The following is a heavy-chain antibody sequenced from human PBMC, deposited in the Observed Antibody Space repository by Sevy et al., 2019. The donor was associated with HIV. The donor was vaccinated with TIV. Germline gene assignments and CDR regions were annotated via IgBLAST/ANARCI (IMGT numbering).Heavy chain of an antibody. J-gene: IGHJ6*02. CDR2: ISYDGSNK. Sequence: GGSLRLSCAASGFTFSSYAMHWVRQAPGKGLEWVAVISYDGSNKYYADSVKGRFTISRDNSKNTLYLQMNSLRAEDTAVYYCAGDGGRAEKLLWFGETMRHYYYYGMDVWGQGTTVTVSS. V-gene: IGHV3-30-3*01. D-gene: IGHD3-10*01. CDR1: GFTFSSYA. CDR3: AGDGGRAEKLLWFGETMRHYYYYGMDV.